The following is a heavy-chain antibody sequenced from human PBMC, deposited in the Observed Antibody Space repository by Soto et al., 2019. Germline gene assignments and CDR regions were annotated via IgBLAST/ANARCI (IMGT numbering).Heavy chain of an antibody. D-gene: IGHD3-16*01. Sequence: SETLSPTCTVSGGSISSVHYHWSWIRQSPGKGLEWIGYIYHSGNTFYNPSLKSRVTISVDTSRNQFSLKLRSVTAADTAVYYCGTGDPPLXWGQGTLVTVSX. V-gene: IGHV4-30-4*01. CDR1: GGSISSVHYH. CDR3: GTGDPPLX. J-gene: IGHJ4*02. CDR2: IYHSGNT.